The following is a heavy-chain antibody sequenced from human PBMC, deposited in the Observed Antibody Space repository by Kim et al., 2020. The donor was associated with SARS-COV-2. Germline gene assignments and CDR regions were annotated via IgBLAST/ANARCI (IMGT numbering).Heavy chain of an antibody. CDR3: ARDKAGRFDY. V-gene: IGHV3-30-3*01. CDR2: ISYDGSNK. CDR1: GFTFSSYA. Sequence: GGSLRLSCAASGFTFSSYAMHWVRQAPGKGLEWVAVISYDGSNKYYADSVKGRFTISRDNSKNTLYLQMNSLRAEDTAVYYCARDKAGRFDYWGQGTLVT. J-gene: IGHJ4*02.